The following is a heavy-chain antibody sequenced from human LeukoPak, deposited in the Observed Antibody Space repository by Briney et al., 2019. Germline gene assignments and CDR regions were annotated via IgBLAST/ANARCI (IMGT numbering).Heavy chain of an antibody. CDR1: GFTFKTYA. Sequence: PGGSLRLSCAVSGFTFKTYAIFWVRQAPGMGLEWVALISVDGISKYYADSVKGRFTLSRDSTKNTVYLQMNSLKAEDTAVYFCARSWDSAGYNLDYWGPGTLVTVSS. CDR2: ISVDGISK. J-gene: IGHJ4*02. D-gene: IGHD3-22*01. CDR3: ARSWDSAGYNLDY. V-gene: IGHV3-30-3*01.